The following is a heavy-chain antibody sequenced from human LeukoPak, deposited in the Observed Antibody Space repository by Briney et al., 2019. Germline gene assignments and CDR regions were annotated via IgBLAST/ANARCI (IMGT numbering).Heavy chain of an antibody. J-gene: IGHJ4*02. D-gene: IGHD4-17*01. V-gene: IGHV4-34*01. CDR3: ARSLYGDYPIWYYFDY. CDR2: INHSGST. CDR1: GGSFSGYY. Sequence: KPSETLSLTCAVYGGSFSGYYWSWIRQPPGKGLEWIGEINHSGSTNYNPSLKSRVTISVDTSKNQFSLKLSPVTAADTAVYYCARSLYGDYPIWYYFDYWGQGTLVTVSS.